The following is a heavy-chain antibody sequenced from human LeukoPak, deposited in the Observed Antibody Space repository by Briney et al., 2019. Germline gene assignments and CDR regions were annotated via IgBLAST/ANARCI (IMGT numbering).Heavy chain of an antibody. D-gene: IGHD1-1*01. CDR3: ARAEAGTTDFAY. Sequence: GGSLRLSCTVSGFTVSSNSMSWVRQAPGKGLEWVSFIYSDNTHYSDSVKGRFTISRDNSKNTLYLQMNSLRAEDTAVYYCARAEAGTTDFAYWGQGTLVTVSS. CDR2: IYSDNT. V-gene: IGHV3-66*03. CDR1: GFTVSSNS. J-gene: IGHJ4*02.